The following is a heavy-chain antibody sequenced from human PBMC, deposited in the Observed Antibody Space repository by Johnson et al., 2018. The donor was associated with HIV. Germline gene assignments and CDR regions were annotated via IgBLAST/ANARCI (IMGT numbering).Heavy chain of an antibody. J-gene: IGHJ3*02. Sequence: MQLVESGGGLVQPGGSLRLSCAAYGFTVSSNYMSWVRQAPGKGLEWVSVIYSGGSTYYADSVNGRFTISRDNAKKTLFLQMNRLRAEDTASDCCARGGPFHAFDIWGHGTTVTVSS. CDR2: IYSGGST. D-gene: IGHD2-21*01. CDR1: GFTVSSNY. CDR3: ARGGPFHAFDI. V-gene: IGHV3-66*01.